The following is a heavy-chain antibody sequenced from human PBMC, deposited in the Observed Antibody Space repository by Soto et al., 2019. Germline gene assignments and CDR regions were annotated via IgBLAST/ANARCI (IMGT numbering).Heavy chain of an antibody. Sequence: EVELVESGGGLVQPGGSLRLSCVASGFTFSNYWMSWVRLAPGKAPEWVANIKHDGGERYYVDSVKGRFTISRDNAKNSLYLQMNSLRGEDTAVYYCASVPPSPVGANSFDYWGQGTLITVSS. V-gene: IGHV3-7*05. CDR2: IKHDGGER. J-gene: IGHJ4*02. D-gene: IGHD1-26*01. CDR1: GFTFSNYW. CDR3: ASVPPSPVGANSFDY.